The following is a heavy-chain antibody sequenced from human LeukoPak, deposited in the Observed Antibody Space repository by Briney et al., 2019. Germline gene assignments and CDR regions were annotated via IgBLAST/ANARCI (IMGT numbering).Heavy chain of an antibody. J-gene: IGHJ6*02. CDR3: ARVLSLGIDVYYGMVV. V-gene: IGHV3-7*01. CDR1: GFTFSSYW. D-gene: IGHD7-27*01. CDR2: IKQDGSEK. Sequence: GGSLRLSYAASGFTFSSYWMSWVRQAPGKGLEWVANIKQDGSEKYYVDSVKGRFTISGDNAKNSLYLQMNSLRAEDTAVYYCARVLSLGIDVYYGMVVWGQGTTVTVSS.